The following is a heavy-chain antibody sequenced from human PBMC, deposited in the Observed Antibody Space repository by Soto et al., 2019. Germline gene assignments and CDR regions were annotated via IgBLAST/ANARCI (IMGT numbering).Heavy chain of an antibody. Sequence: GGSLRLSCATSGFTFNTYPMTWVRQAPGKGLEWVSSISSTAGRTSSYADSVKGRFAISRDFSDNTVYLQMNNLRVDDTAVYFCAKGVLSFHYGMEVWGQGTKVTVSS. CDR1: GFTFNTYP. V-gene: IGHV3-23*01. CDR2: ISSTAGRTS. CDR3: AKGVLSFHYGMEV. D-gene: IGHD3-10*01. J-gene: IGHJ6*02.